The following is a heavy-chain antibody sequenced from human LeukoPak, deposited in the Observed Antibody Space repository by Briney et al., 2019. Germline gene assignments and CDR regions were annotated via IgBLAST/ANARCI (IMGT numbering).Heavy chain of an antibody. CDR2: IYYSGST. CDR3: ARDHGIVGATGFGY. J-gene: IGHJ4*02. V-gene: IGHV4-59*01. D-gene: IGHD1-26*01. Sequence: SETLSLTCTVSGGSISSYYWSWIRQPPGKGLEWFGYIYYSGSTNYNPSLKSRVTISVDTSKNQFSLKLRSVTAADTAVYYCARDHGIVGATGFGYWGQGTLVTVPS. CDR1: GGSISSYY.